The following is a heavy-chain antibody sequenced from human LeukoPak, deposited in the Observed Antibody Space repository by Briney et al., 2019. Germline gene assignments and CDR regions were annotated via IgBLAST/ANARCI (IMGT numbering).Heavy chain of an antibody. CDR3: ARVIEGIAAAGTYYYYYGMDV. Sequence: GGSLRLSCAASGFTFSSYWMHWVRQAPGRGLVWVSRINSDGSSTSYADSVKGRFAISRDNAKNTLCLQMNSLRAEDTAVYYCARVIEGIAAAGTYYYYYGMDVWGQGTTVTVSS. D-gene: IGHD6-13*01. J-gene: IGHJ6*02. CDR2: INSDGSST. V-gene: IGHV3-74*01. CDR1: GFTFSSYW.